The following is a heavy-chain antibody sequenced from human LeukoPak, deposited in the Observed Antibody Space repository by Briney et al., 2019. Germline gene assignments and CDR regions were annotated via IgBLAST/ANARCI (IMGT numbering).Heavy chain of an antibody. D-gene: IGHD2-2*01. CDR1: GFTFSSYA. CDR3: ARNAYQLPRTGYYYYYMDV. V-gene: IGHV3-30*01. J-gene: IGHJ6*03. Sequence: GGSLRLSCAASGFTFSSYAMHWVRQAPGKRLEWVAVISYDGSNKYYADSVKGRFTISRDNSKNTLYLQMNSLRAEGTAVYYCARNAYQLPRTGYYYYYMDVWGKGTTVTVSS. CDR2: ISYDGSNK.